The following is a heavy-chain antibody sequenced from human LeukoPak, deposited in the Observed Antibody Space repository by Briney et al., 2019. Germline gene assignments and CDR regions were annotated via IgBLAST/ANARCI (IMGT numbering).Heavy chain of an antibody. Sequence: GGSLRLSCAASGFTFSTYTMNWVRQAPGKGLEWVSPITSSSSYMNYADSVKGRFTISRDNAKNSLYLQMNSLRAEDTAVYYCAREVRIGAAGRAFDIWGQGTMVTVSS. CDR2: ITSSSSYM. D-gene: IGHD6-13*01. J-gene: IGHJ3*02. CDR1: GFTFSTYT. CDR3: AREVRIGAAGRAFDI. V-gene: IGHV3-21*01.